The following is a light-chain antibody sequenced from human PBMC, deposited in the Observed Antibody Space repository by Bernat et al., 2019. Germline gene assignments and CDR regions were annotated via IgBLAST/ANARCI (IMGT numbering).Light chain of an antibody. CDR1: SLRSYY. Sequence: SSEVTQDPAVSVALGQTVSITCQGDSLRSYYATWYQQKPGQAPVLVIYGDNNRPSGTPDRFSGSSSGDTASLTIPGAQAEDEADYYCNCRDSSGNHLVFGTGTKVTVL. CDR2: GDN. V-gene: IGLV3-19*01. J-gene: IGLJ1*01. CDR3: NCRDSSGNHLV.